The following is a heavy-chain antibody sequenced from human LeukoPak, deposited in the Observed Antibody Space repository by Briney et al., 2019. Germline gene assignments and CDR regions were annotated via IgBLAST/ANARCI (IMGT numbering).Heavy chain of an antibody. D-gene: IGHD3-10*01. CDR2: ISAYNGNT. CDR1: GYTFTSYG. Sequence: ASVKVSCKASGYTFTSYGISWVRQAPGQGLEWMGWISAYNGNTNYAQKLQGRVTMTTDTSTSTAYMELRSLRSDDTAVYYCARDSTTMVRGVIIKGFDYWGQGTLVTVSP. V-gene: IGHV1-18*01. J-gene: IGHJ4*02. CDR3: ARDSTTMVRGVIIKGFDY.